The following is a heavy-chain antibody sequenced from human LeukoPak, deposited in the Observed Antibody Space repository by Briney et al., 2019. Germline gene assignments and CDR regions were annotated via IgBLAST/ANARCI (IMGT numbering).Heavy chain of an antibody. Sequence: SETLSHTCTVSGGSISSYYWSWIRQPPGKGLEWIGYIYYSGSTNYNPSLKSRVTISVDTSKNQFSLKLSSVTAADTAVYYCARLNVVVTAYDYYYYGMDVWGQGTTVTVSS. CDR1: GGSISSYY. D-gene: IGHD2-21*02. CDR2: IYYSGST. J-gene: IGHJ6*02. V-gene: IGHV4-59*08. CDR3: ARLNVVVTAYDYYYYGMDV.